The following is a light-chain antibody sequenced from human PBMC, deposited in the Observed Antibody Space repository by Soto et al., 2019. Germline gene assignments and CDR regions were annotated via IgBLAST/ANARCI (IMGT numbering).Light chain of an antibody. Sequence: HSVLTQPASVSGSPGQSITISCTGTSSDVDGYNDVSWYQQHPGKAPKLMLYEVSLRPSGVSNRFSGSKSGNTASLTISGLQAEDEADYYCSSYTSTNTLVFGGGTKLTVL. J-gene: IGLJ3*02. CDR2: EVS. V-gene: IGLV2-14*01. CDR1: SSDVDGYND. CDR3: SSYTSTNTLV.